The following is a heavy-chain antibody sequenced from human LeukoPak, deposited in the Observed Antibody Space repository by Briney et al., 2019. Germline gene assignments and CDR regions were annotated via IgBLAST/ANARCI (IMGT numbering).Heavy chain of an antibody. CDR3: ARETSTVTHPVGY. CDR2: IYYSGST. Sequence: SEILSLTCTVSGGSISSSSYYWGWIRQPPGKGLEWIGSIYYSGSTYYNPSLKSRVTISVDTSKNQFSLKLSSVTAADTAVYYCARETSTVTHPVGYWGQGTLVTVSS. V-gene: IGHV4-39*07. J-gene: IGHJ4*02. D-gene: IGHD4-17*01. CDR1: GGSISSSSYY.